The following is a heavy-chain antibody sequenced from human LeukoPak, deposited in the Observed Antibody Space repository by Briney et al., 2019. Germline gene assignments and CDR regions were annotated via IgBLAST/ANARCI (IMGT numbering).Heavy chain of an antibody. CDR2: IYYSGST. Sequence: PSETLSLTCTVSGGSISRYYWSWIRQPPGKGLEWIGYIYYSGSTNYNPSLKSRVTISVDTSKNQFSLKLSSVTAAATAVYYCASQYSSSSYWFDPWGQGTLVTVSS. J-gene: IGHJ5*02. D-gene: IGHD6-6*01. CDR1: GGSISRYY. V-gene: IGHV4-59*01. CDR3: ASQYSSSSYWFDP.